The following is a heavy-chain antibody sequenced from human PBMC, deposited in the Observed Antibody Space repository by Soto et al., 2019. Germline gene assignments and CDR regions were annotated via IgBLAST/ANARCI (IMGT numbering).Heavy chain of an antibody. CDR1: GYTFTGNY. D-gene: IGHD3-10*01. Sequence: ASVKVSCKASGYTFTGNYMHWVRQAPGQELGWMGWINPNSGGKNYAQKFQGRVTMTRDTSISTAYMELSRLRSDDTAVYYCARDGVPRAMDGMDVWGQGTTVTVSS. CDR3: ARDGVPRAMDGMDV. V-gene: IGHV1-2*02. J-gene: IGHJ6*02. CDR2: INPNSGGK.